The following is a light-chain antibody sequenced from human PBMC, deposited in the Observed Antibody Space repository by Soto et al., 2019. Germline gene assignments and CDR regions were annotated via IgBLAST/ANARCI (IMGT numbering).Light chain of an antibody. CDR2: GAS. V-gene: IGKV3-20*01. CDR1: QSVDTTF. CDR3: QQYMSSVT. J-gene: IGKJ1*01. Sequence: EIVLTQSPGSLSLSPGQRATLSCRASQSVDTTFFAWYQKKPGQAPSLLTYGASKRATGIPDRFSGSGSGKDFPLIISRLEPEDFAVYYCQQYMSSVTFGQGTKVEIK.